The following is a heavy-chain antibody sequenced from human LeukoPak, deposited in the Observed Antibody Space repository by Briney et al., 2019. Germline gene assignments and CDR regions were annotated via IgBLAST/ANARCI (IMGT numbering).Heavy chain of an antibody. D-gene: IGHD6-13*01. CDR1: GFTFSSYG. CDR3: AKDQYSSSPYGMDV. J-gene: IGHJ6*02. CDR2: ISYDGSNK. Sequence: GGSLRLSCAASGFTFSSYGMHWVRQAPGKGLEWVAVISYDGSNKYYVDSVKGRFTISRDNSKNTLYLQMNSLRAEDTAVYYCAKDQYSSSPYGMDVWGQGTTVTVSS. V-gene: IGHV3-30*18.